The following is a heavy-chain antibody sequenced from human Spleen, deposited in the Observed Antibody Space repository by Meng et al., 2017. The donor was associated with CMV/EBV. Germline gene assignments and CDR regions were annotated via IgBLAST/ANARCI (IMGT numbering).Heavy chain of an antibody. CDR1: GYSLTELY. J-gene: IGHJ4*02. CDR3: ARDLVYGGYAGLDY. D-gene: IGHD5-12*01. CDR2: YDPEDGET. V-gene: IGHV1-24*01. Sequence: ASVKVSCKVSGYSLTELYIHWVRQAPGKGFEWMGGYDPEDGETLYAQSLQGRVTMTEDTSTDTAYMELASLRSEDTAVYYCARDLVYGGYAGLDYWGQGTLVTVSS.